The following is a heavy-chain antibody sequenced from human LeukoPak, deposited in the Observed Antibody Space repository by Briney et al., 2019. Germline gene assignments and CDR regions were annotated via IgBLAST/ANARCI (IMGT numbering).Heavy chain of an antibody. V-gene: IGHV4-59*08. CDR2: IYDSGST. D-gene: IGHD1-26*01. Sequence: SETLSLTCVVSGGSMRCYYWAWIRQPPGKGRECIGYIYDSGSTNYNPSLKSRVTISVDTSKNLFSLNLTSVTAADMAVYYCARQVGAMRFDYWGQGILVTVSS. CDR3: ARQVGAMRFDY. CDR1: GGSMRCYY. J-gene: IGHJ4*02.